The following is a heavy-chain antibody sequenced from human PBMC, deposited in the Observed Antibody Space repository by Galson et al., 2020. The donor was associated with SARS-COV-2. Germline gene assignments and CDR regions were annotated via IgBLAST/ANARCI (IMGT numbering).Heavy chain of an antibody. V-gene: IGHV3-30*04. D-gene: IGHD6-13*01. CDR3: ARETDDHTSSWFDS. Sequence: GGSLRLSCAASGFTFGNSALHWVRQAPGKGLGWLAIISYDGTTKYNSDSVKGRFTISRDISKNTLYLQMNSLRPEDTAIYYCARETDDHTSSWFDSWGQGTLVTVSS. J-gene: IGHJ5*01. CDR2: ISYDGTTK. CDR1: GFTFGNSA.